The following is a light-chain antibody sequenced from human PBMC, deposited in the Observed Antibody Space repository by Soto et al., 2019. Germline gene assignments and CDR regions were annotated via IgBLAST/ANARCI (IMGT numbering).Light chain of an antibody. CDR2: GVT. V-gene: IGLV2-14*01. CDR1: STDIGGYDR. J-gene: IGLJ1*01. CDR3: CSYAGSYTYV. Sequence: QSVLTQPASVSGSPGQSITISCTGTSTDIGGYDRVSWYQQHPGQAPKLMIYGVTNRPSGVSNRFSGSKSGNTASLTISGLQTEDETDYYCCSYAGSYTYVFGTGTKLTVL.